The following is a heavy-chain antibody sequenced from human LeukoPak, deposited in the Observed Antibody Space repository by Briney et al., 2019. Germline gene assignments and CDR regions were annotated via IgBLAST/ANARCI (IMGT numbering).Heavy chain of an antibody. J-gene: IGHJ4*02. CDR2: IKQDGSEK. CDR3: ARDLGYEGRGFYHYFAY. CDR1: GFTFSSYW. D-gene: IGHD3-22*01. V-gene: IGHV3-7*01. Sequence: GGSLRLSCAASGFTFSSYWMSWVRQAPGKGLEWVANIKQDGSEKYYVDSVKGRFTISRDNAKNSVYLQVNSLRAEDTAVYYCARDLGYEGRGFYHYFAYWGQGTLVTVSS.